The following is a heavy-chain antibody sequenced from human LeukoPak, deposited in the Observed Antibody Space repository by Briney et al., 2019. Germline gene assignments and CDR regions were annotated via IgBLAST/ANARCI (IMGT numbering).Heavy chain of an antibody. CDR1: GFTFSSYT. CDR2: IRTDGGTS. D-gene: IGHD1-26*01. V-gene: IGHV3-64D*06. J-gene: IGHJ4*02. CDR3: VKDVTGTYSGDF. Sequence: AGGSLRPSCSASGFTFSSYTMHWVRQAPGKGLQYVSSIRTDGGTSYDADSVMGRFTISRDNSKNTLYLQMSSLRPEDTAVYYCVKDVTGTYSGDFWGQGTLVTVSS.